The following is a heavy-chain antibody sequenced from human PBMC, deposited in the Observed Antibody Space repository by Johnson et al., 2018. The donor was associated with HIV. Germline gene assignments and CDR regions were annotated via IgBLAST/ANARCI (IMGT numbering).Heavy chain of an antibody. D-gene: IGHD3-22*01. CDR2: ISYDGSNK. J-gene: IGHJ3*02. Sequence: VQLVESGGGVVQPGRSLRLSCAASGFTFSSYAMHWVRQAPGKGLEWVAVISYDGSNKYYADSVKGRFTIARDNSKNTLYLQLNSLRAEDTAVYYCARGPLYYYDSNPRIGAFDIWGQGTMVTVSS. V-gene: IGHV3-30-3*01. CDR3: ARGPLYYYDSNPRIGAFDI. CDR1: GFTFSSYA.